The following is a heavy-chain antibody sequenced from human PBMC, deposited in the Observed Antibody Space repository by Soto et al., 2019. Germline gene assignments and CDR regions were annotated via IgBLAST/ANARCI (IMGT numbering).Heavy chain of an antibody. CDR3: ARDLAVGLVDY. Sequence: QVQLVQSGAEVKKPGASVKVSCKASGYTFTSYGISWVRQAPGQGLEWMGWISAYNGNTKYTQKLQGRVTMTTDASTRTGYMELRSLRSDDTAVYYCARDLAVGLVDYWGQGTLVTVSS. J-gene: IGHJ4*02. CDR2: ISAYNGNT. D-gene: IGHD6-19*01. V-gene: IGHV1-18*01. CDR1: GYTFTSYG.